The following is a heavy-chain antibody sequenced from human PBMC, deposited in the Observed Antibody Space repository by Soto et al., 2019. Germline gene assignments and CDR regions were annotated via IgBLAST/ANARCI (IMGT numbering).Heavy chain of an antibody. CDR2: IDTSSSVK. V-gene: IGHV3-48*01. Sequence: SLRLSCAAAGFTFSRHNMNWIRHAPGKGLEWISYIDTSSSVKEYAASVKGRFTVSRDNAKNSLYLQMNSLRAEDTGIYYCARDFWEYSDNWFDPWGQGTLVTVSS. CDR1: GFTFSRHN. CDR3: ARDFWEYSDNWFDP. D-gene: IGHD3-3*01. J-gene: IGHJ5*02.